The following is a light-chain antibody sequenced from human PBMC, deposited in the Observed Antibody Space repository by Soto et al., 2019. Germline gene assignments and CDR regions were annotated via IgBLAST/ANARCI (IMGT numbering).Light chain of an antibody. J-gene: IGLJ2*01. CDR2: EVT. CDR1: ISDVGTYNH. V-gene: IGLV2-14*01. Sequence: QSALTQPASVSGSPGQSITISCTGTISDVGTYNHVSWYQQHPGKAPKLMIYEVTNRPSGVSIRFSGSKSGSTASLTISGLQAEDESDYYCCSYTRSGTLVFGGGTKLTVL. CDR3: CSYTRSGTLV.